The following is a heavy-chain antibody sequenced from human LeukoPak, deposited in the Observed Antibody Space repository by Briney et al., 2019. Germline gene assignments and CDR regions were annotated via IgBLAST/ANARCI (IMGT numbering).Heavy chain of an antibody. CDR3: ATSMHGYCSGGSCYGAFDI. CDR2: IYYSGST. V-gene: IGHV4-59*01. Sequence: SETLSLTCTVSGGSISTYYWSWIRQTPGKGLEWIGYIYYSGSTNYNPSLKSRVTISVDTSKNQFSLKLSSVTAADTAVYYCATSMHGYCSGGSCYGAFDIWGQGTMVTVSS. D-gene: IGHD2-15*01. CDR1: GGSISTYY. J-gene: IGHJ3*02.